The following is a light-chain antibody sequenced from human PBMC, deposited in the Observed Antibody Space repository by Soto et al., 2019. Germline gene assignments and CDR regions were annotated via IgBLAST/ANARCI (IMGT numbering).Light chain of an antibody. CDR3: QQYSDSPLT. CDR1: QTVRTNY. Sequence: ESELRQSPGTLSLSPGERATLSCRASQTVRTNYLAWFQHKPGQAPRLLIYGASSRATGIPDRFSGSGSGTDFTLTINRLEPEDFAVYFCQQYSDSPLTFGGGTKVEIK. J-gene: IGKJ4*01. V-gene: IGKV3-20*01. CDR2: GAS.